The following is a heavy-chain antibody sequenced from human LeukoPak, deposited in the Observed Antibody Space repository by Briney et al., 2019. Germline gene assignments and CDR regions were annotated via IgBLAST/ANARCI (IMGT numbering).Heavy chain of an antibody. J-gene: IGHJ4*02. CDR1: GGSFSGYY. CDR3: AREVGSVIAFDY. V-gene: IGHV4-34*01. D-gene: IGHD2-21*01. Sequence: PSETLSLTCAVYGGSFSGYYWSWIRQPPGKGLEWIGEINHSGSTNYNPSLKSRVTISVDTSKNQFSLKLSSVTAADTAVYYCAREVGSVIAFDYWGQGTLVTVSS. CDR2: INHSGST.